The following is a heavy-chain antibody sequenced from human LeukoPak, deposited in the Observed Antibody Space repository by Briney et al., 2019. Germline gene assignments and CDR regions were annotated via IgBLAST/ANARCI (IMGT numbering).Heavy chain of an antibody. CDR1: GFTFSGYW. V-gene: IGHV3-7*01. CDR2: IKRDGSET. Sequence: GGSLRLSCAASGFTFSGYWMSWVRQAPGKGLEWVANIKRDGSETYYVASVKGRFTISRDNAKNSLYLQVNSLRAEDTAVYYCARLKPEAGRPFDYWGQGTLVTVSS. J-gene: IGHJ4*02. D-gene: IGHD6-13*01. CDR3: ARLKPEAGRPFDY.